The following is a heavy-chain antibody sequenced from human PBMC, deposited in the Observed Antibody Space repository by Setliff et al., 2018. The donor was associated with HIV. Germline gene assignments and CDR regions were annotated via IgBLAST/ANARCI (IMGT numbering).Heavy chain of an antibody. D-gene: IGHD5-18*01. J-gene: IGHJ3*02. Sequence: PSETLSLTCTVSGGSINSRSYYWAWIRQPPGKGLEWVASIYFSGTPHYNPSLKNRVTISVDTSKNQFSLKLSSVTAADTAVYYCARGWIQLWSDAFDIWGQGTMVTVSS. CDR1: GGSINSRSYY. V-gene: IGHV4-39*07. CDR3: ARGWIQLWSDAFDI. CDR2: IYFSGTP.